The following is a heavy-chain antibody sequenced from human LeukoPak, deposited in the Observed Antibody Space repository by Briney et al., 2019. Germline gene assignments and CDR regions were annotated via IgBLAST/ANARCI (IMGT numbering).Heavy chain of an antibody. V-gene: IGHV4-39*07. CDR1: GGSISSGGYY. J-gene: IGHJ4*02. CDR3: AGGSGSYYHPLSDY. Sequence: PSETLSLTCTVSGGSISSGGYYWSWIRQPPGKGLEWIGEINHSGSTNYNPSLKSRVTISVDTSKNQFSLKLSSVTAADTAVYYCAGGSGSYYHPLSDYWGQGTLVTVSS. D-gene: IGHD3-10*01. CDR2: INHSGST.